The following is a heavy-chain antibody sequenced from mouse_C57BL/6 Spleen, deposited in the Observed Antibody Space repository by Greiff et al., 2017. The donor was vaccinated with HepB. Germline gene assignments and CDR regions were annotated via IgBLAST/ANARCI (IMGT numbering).Heavy chain of an antibody. Sequence: EVQLQQSGPELVKPGASVKISCKASGYSFTGYYMNWVKQSPEKSLEWIGEINPSTGGTTYNQKFKAKATLTVDKSSSTAYMQLKSLTSEDSAVYYCARSPITTNAMDYWGQGTSVTVSS. V-gene: IGHV1-42*01. CDR3: ARSPITTNAMDY. D-gene: IGHD1-1*01. J-gene: IGHJ4*01. CDR1: GYSFTGYY. CDR2: INPSTGGT.